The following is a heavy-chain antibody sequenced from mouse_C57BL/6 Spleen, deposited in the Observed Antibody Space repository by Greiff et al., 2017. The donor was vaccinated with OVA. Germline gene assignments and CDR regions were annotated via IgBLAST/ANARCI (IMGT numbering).Heavy chain of an antibody. CDR3: ARSPGDGYYGGFAY. D-gene: IGHD2-3*01. CDR1: GYTFTSYW. V-gene: IGHV1-69*01. CDR2: IDPSDSYT. Sequence: QVQLQQPGAELVMPGASVKLSCKASGYTFTSYWMHWVKQRPGQGLEWIGEIDPSDSYTNYNQKFKGKSTLTVDKSSSTAYMQLSSLTSEDSAVYYCARSPGDGYYGGFAYWGQGTLVTVSA. J-gene: IGHJ3*01.